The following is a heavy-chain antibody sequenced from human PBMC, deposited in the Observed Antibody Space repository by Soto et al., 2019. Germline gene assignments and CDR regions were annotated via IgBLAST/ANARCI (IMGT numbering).Heavy chain of an antibody. V-gene: IGHV3-30*18. CDR1: GFTFSIYD. Sequence: GGPLRLLCAASGFTFSIYDMHWVRHSRGKALDWVAVISYDGSNKYYADSVKGRFTISRDNSKNTLYLQMNSLRAEDTAVYYCAKDFRDNAMVGGLFDYCGRGTLV. D-gene: IGHD5-18*01. CDR3: AKDFRDNAMVGGLFDY. J-gene: IGHJ4*02. CDR2: ISYDGSNK.